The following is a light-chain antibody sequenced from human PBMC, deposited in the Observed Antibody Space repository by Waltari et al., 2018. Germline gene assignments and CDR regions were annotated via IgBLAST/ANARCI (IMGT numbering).Light chain of an antibody. CDR2: KDS. CDR1: ALPKQY. CDR3: QSADTSGSRWV. V-gene: IGLV3-25*03. J-gene: IGLJ3*02. Sequence: SYELTQPPSVSVSPGQTARITCSGDALPKQYAYWYQQKPGQAPILVIYKDSERPSGIPEGFAGSSSGTIVTLTISGVQAEDEADYYCQSADTSGSRWVFGGGTKLTVL.